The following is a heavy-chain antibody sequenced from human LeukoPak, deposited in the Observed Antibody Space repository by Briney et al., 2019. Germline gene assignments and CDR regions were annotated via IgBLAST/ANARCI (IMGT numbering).Heavy chain of an antibody. CDR2: INPSGGT. J-gene: IGHJ4*02. CDR3: AREGVAGTGLDF. V-gene: IGHV1-46*01. CDR1: GYTFSIYN. Sequence: ASVKVSCKASGYTFSIYNMHWVRQAPGQGLEWMGVINPSGGTSYAQKLQGRITMTRDTPTSTLYMELSSLRSEDTAVYYCAREGVAGTGLDFWGQGTLVTVSS. D-gene: IGHD6-13*01.